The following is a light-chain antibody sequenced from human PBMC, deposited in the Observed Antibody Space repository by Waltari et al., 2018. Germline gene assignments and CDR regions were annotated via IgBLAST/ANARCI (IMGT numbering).Light chain of an antibody. CDR2: DVG. J-gene: IGLJ2*01. CDR1: SRDAGGSNY. V-gene: IGLV2-11*01. CDR3: CSYAGSYTVV. Sequence: QSPLPQPRPVSASPRTAVTISRPGPSRDAGGSNYAYWYQQHPGKAPKLMIYDVGKRPSGVPDRFSGSKSGNTASLTISGLQAEDEADYYCCSYAGSYTVVFGGGTKLTVL.